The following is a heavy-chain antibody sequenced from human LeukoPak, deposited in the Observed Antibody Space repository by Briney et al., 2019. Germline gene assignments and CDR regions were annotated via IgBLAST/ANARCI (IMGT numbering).Heavy chain of an antibody. Sequence: SETLSLTCTVSGGSISSGSYYWSWIRQPAGKGLEWIGRIYTSGSTNYNPSLKSRVTISVDTSKNQFSLRLSSVTAADTAVYYCAREEMATMEFDYWGQGTLVTVPS. CDR1: GGSISSGSYY. CDR2: IYTSGST. V-gene: IGHV4-61*02. J-gene: IGHJ4*02. CDR3: AREEMATMEFDY. D-gene: IGHD5-24*01.